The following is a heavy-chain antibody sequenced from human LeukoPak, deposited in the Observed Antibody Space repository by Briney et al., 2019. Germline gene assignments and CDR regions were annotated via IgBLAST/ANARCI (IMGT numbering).Heavy chain of an antibody. Sequence: GRSLRLSCAASGFTFSYYSMHWVRQAPGKGLELLAVIWYDGSNIYYADSVQGRFAISSDNSKNTLYLLLNSLRAEDTAVYYCARVCDNYDIGSFSALEYWGQGTLVTVSS. D-gene: IGHD3-22*01. CDR1: GFTFSYYS. CDR3: ARVCDNYDIGSFSALEY. CDR2: IWYDGSNI. J-gene: IGHJ4*02. V-gene: IGHV3-33*01.